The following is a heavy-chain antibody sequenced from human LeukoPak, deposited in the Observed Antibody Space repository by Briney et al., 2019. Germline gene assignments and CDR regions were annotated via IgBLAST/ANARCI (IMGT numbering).Heavy chain of an antibody. Sequence: ASVKVSCKASGYTFTGYYMHWVRQSPGQGLEWMGWINPNSGGTNSAQKFQGRVTMTRDTSISTAYMELSRLRSDDTAVYYCARGYCSGGSCYYYFDYWGQGTLVTVSS. J-gene: IGHJ4*02. CDR1: GYTFTGYY. D-gene: IGHD2-15*01. CDR3: ARGYCSGGSCYYYFDY. V-gene: IGHV1-2*02. CDR2: INPNSGGT.